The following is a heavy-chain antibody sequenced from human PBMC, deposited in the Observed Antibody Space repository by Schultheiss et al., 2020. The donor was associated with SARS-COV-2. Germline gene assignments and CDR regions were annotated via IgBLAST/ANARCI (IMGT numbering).Heavy chain of an antibody. V-gene: IGHV5-51*01. D-gene: IGHD2/OR15-2a*01. J-gene: IGHJ4*02. CDR1: GYSFTSYW. CDR2: IYPGDSDI. Sequence: GGSLRLSCKGSGYSFTSYWNGWVRQMPGNGLEWMGSIYPGDSDIRYSPSFQGQVTISADKSISTAYLQWSSLKASDNAMYYCARGFRSSTRHFDSWGQGTLVTVSS. CDR3: ARGFRSSTRHFDS.